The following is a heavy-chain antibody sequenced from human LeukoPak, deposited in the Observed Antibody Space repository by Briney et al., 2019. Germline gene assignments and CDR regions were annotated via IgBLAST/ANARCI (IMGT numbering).Heavy chain of an antibody. D-gene: IGHD6-13*01. Sequence: SGGSLRLSCVASGFNFSSHWMSWVRQAPGKGLEWVGNIKKDGGEIFYARSVKGRFIISRDNAKNAVYPQMSSLRGEDTALYYCARDRRAASAPDYWGQGTLVTVS. V-gene: IGHV3-7*01. CDR1: GFNFSSHW. J-gene: IGHJ4*02. CDR3: ARDRRAASAPDY. CDR2: IKKDGGEI.